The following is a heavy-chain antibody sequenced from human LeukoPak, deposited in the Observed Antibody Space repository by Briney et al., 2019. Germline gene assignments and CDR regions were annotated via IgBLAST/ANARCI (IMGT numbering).Heavy chain of an antibody. J-gene: IGHJ6*03. Sequence: GASVKLSCKASGYTFTGYYMHWVRQAPGQGLEWMGWINPNSGGTNYAQKFQGRVTMTRDTSISTAYMELSRLRSDDTAVYYCARGSAYSGSYYYYYYMDVWGKGTTVTVSS. D-gene: IGHD1-26*01. V-gene: IGHV1-2*02. CDR1: GYTFTGYY. CDR2: INPNSGGT. CDR3: ARGSAYSGSYYYYYYMDV.